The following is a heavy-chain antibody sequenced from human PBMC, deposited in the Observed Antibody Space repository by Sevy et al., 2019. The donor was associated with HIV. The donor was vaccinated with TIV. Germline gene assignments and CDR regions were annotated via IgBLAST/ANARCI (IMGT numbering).Heavy chain of an antibody. CDR1: GYSISSGYY. D-gene: IGHD6-6*01. V-gene: IGHV4-38-2*01. Sequence: SETLSLTCAVSGYSISSGYYWGWIRQPPGKGLEWIGSIYHRGSTYYNPSLKSRVTISVDTPKNQFSLKLSSVTAADTAVYYCARPGRSSSSFYFDYWGQGTLVTVSS. CDR2: IYHRGST. J-gene: IGHJ4*02. CDR3: ARPGRSSSSFYFDY.